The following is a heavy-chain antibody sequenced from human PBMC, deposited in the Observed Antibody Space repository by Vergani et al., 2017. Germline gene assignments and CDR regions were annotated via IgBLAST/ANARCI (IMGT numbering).Heavy chain of an antibody. CDR1: GFTFSSYS. D-gene: IGHD3-10*01. J-gene: IGHJ6*02. CDR3: AKGITMVRGAGYYYYGMDV. CDR2: ISGSGGST. V-gene: IGHV3-23*04. Sequence: EVQLVESGGGLVKPGGSLRLSCAASGFTFSSYSMSWVRQAPGKGLEWVSAISGSGGSTYYADSVKGRFTISRDNSKNTLYLQMNSLRAEDTAVYYCAKGITMVRGAGYYYYGMDVWGQGTTVTVSS.